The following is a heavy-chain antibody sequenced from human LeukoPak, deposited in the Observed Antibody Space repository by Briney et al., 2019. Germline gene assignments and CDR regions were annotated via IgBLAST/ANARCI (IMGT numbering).Heavy chain of an antibody. CDR3: ARGQPTTFDY. D-gene: IGHD1-1*01. CDR1: GFTFSGYW. V-gene: IGHV3-74*01. J-gene: IGHJ4*02. CDR2: ITSDGRST. Sequence: GGSLRLSCAASGFTFSGYWMHWVRQVPGKGLVWVARITSDGRSTSHADYVKGRFTISRDNAKNTLYLQMNSLRADDTAVYYCARGQPTTFDYWGQGTLVTVSS.